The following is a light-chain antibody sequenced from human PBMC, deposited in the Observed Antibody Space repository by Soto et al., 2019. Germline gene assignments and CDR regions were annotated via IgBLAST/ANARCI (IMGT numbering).Light chain of an antibody. CDR1: QTIGSY. CDR2: AVS. V-gene: IGKV1-39*01. CDR3: QHYNSYGT. Sequence: DIQMTQSPSSLSASVGDTVTITCRASQTIGSYLSWYHQIPGKPPKLLIYAVSRLQSGVPSRFSGSGSGTDFTLTISSLQTDDFATYYCQHYNSYGTFGQGTKVDIK. J-gene: IGKJ1*01.